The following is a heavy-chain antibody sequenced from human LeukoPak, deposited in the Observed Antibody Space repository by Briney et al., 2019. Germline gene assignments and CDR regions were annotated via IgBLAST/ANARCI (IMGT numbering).Heavy chain of an antibody. CDR3: ARVGRVKRFDP. V-gene: IGHV4-34*01. CDR2: INHSGST. CDR1: GGSFSGYY. J-gene: IGHJ5*02. D-gene: IGHD1-26*01. Sequence: PSETLSLTCAVYGGSFSGYYWSWIRQPPGEGLEWIGEINHSGSTNYNPSLKSRVTISVDTSKNQFSLKLSSVTAADTAVYYCARVGRVKRFDPWGQGTLVTVSS.